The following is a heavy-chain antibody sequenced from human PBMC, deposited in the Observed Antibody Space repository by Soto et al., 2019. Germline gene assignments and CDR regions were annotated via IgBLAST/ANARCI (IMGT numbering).Heavy chain of an antibody. D-gene: IGHD1-1*01. Sequence: GASVKVSCKASGYTFSSYGISWVRQAPGQGLEWMGWISAYSDDTNYAQILQGRVTMTTDTSTSTAYMELRSLRSDDTAVYYCARERRDAYNLFYGMDVWGQGTTVTV. V-gene: IGHV1-18*01. CDR2: ISAYSDDT. CDR1: GYTFSSYG. CDR3: ARERRDAYNLFYGMDV. J-gene: IGHJ6*02.